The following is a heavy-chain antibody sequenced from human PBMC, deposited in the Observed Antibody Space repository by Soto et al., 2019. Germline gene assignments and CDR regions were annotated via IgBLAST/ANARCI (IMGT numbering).Heavy chain of an antibody. CDR3: ARDRSLIFAVPPYGMDV. Sequence: HPGGSLRLSCVVSGFTFSSHEMNWVRQAPGKGPEWVSKISESGGTTSYADSVKGRFTISRDNARDSLYLHMDSLRAEDTAVYYCARDRSLIFAVPPYGMDVWGQGTTVTVSS. CDR1: GFTFSSHE. V-gene: IGHV3-48*03. D-gene: IGHD3-3*01. CDR2: ISESGGTT. J-gene: IGHJ6*02.